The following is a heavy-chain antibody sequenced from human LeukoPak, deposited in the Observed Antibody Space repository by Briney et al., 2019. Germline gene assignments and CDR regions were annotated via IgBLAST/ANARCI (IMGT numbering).Heavy chain of an antibody. V-gene: IGHV4-39*01. D-gene: IGHD3-10*01. CDR2: IYYSGST. Sequence: PSETLSLTCTVSGGSISSSSYYWGWIRQPPGKGLEWIGSIYYSGSTYYNPSLKSRVTISVDTSKNQFSLKLSSVTAADTAVYYCARHSGPPSYFDYWGQGTLVTVSS. J-gene: IGHJ4*02. CDR1: GGSISSSSYY. CDR3: ARHSGPPSYFDY.